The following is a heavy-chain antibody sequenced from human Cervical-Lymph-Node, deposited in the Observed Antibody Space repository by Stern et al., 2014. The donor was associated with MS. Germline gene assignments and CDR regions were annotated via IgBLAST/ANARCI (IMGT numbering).Heavy chain of an antibody. D-gene: IGHD4-17*01. CDR2: VDPTDGRT. V-gene: IGHV1-46*03. J-gene: IGHJ1*01. CDR1: GYRFASYP. Sequence: VQLVQSGAEVQQPGASVKVSCKASGYRFASYPIHWLRPAPGQGPGWMGIVDPTDGRTTYAQTFKGRVTMTRDTSTRTVYMELSSLRPEDTARYFCANPLPYANWGQGTRVTVSS. CDR3: ANPLPYAN.